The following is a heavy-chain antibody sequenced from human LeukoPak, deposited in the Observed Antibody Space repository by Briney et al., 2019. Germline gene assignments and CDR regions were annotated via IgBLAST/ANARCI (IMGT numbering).Heavy chain of an antibody. V-gene: IGHV4-59*08. J-gene: IGHJ4*02. CDR1: GGTISSYY. D-gene: IGHD2/OR15-2a*01. CDR3: AGHHPRNTVDF. CDR2: ISDIGSI. Sequence: PSETLSLTCTVSGGTISSYYWSWIRQPPGKGLEWIAYISDIGSINYNPSLKGRVTISLDTSKNQFSLKLSSVTAADTAVYYCAGHHPRNTVDFWGQGTLVTVSS.